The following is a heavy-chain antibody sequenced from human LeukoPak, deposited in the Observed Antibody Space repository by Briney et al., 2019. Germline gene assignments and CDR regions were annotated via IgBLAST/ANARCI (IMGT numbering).Heavy chain of an antibody. CDR2: INPNSGGT. D-gene: IGHD3/OR15-3a*01. V-gene: IGHV1-2*02. CDR1: GYTFTGYY. J-gene: IGHJ5*02. Sequence: VASVKVSCKASGYTFTGYYMHWVRQAPGQGLEWMGWINPNSGGTNYAQKLQGRVTMTRDTSISTAYMELSRLRSDDTAVYYCARDCGRSDGHNWFDPWGQGTLVTVSS. CDR3: ARDCGRSDGHNWFDP.